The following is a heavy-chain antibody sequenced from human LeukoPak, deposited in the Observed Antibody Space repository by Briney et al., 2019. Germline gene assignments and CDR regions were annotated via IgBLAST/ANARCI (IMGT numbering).Heavy chain of an antibody. D-gene: IGHD3-22*01. J-gene: IGHJ5*02. CDR3: ARSRWLLPNNWFDP. CDR2: IYTSGST. CDR1: GGSISSGSYY. V-gene: IGHV4-61*02. Sequence: SETLSLTCTVSGGSISSGSYYWSWIRQPAGKGLEWIGRIYTSGSTNYNPSLKSRVTISVDTSKKQFSLKLSSVTAADTAVYYCARSRWLLPNNWFDPWGQGTLVTVSS.